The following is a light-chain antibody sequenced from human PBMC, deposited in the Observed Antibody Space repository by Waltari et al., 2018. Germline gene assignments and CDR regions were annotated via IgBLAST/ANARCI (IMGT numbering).Light chain of an antibody. Sequence: SYVVTQPPSVSVAPGETATITCGGDNFGTSSVHWYQQKAGQAPVLVIFYDRDRPSGIPDRFSGSNSGNTATLTISRVEAGDEARYYCHVWHPHVDPGVFGTGTEVTVL. V-gene: IGLV3-21*04. CDR2: YDR. J-gene: IGLJ1*01. CDR1: NFGTSS. CDR3: HVWHPHVDPGV.